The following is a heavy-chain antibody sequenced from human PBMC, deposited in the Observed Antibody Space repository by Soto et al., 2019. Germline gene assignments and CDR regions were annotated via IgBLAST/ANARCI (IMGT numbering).Heavy chain of an antibody. CDR3: ARGGLLYSSSSPWFDP. Sequence: GASVKVSCKASGCTFSSYAISWVRQAPGQGLEWMGGIIPIFGTANYAQKFQGRVTITADESTSTAYMELSSLRSEDTAVYYCARGGLLYSSSSPWFDPWGQGTLVTVSS. J-gene: IGHJ5*02. CDR1: GCTFSSYA. CDR2: IIPIFGTA. V-gene: IGHV1-69*13. D-gene: IGHD6-6*01.